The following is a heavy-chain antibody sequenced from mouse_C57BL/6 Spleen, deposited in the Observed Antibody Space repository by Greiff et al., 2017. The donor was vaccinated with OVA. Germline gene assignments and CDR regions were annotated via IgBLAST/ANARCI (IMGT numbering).Heavy chain of an antibody. Sequence: EVQLQQSGPELVKPGASVKISCKASGYSFTGYYMNWVKQSPEKSLEWIGEINPSTGGTTYNQKFKAKATLTVDKSSSTAYMQLKSLTSEDSAVYYCQRLVLRRYAMDYWGQGTSVTVSS. CDR3: QRLVLRRYAMDY. CDR2: INPSTGGT. J-gene: IGHJ4*01. CDR1: GYSFTGYY. V-gene: IGHV1-42*01.